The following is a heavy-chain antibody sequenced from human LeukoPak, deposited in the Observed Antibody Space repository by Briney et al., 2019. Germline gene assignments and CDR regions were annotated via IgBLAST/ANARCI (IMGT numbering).Heavy chain of an antibody. V-gene: IGHV3-23*01. CDR2: ITTGGPNT. CDR3: AKDGGLWVSAHWGDS. J-gene: IGHJ4*02. D-gene: IGHD7-27*01. Sequence: GGSLRLSCAASGFTMSHYGVSWVCQAPGKGLKWVSTITTGGPNTYYADSVKGRFTVSRDDSENTLYLQMNSLRAEDTAVYYCAKDGGLWVSAHWGDSWGRGTLVTVSS. CDR1: GFTMSHYG.